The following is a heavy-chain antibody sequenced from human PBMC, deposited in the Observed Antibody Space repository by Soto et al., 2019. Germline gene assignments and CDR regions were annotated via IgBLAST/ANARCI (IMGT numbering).Heavy chain of an antibody. CDR1: GFTFSNYA. CDR2: NKDGGEST. J-gene: IGHJ4*02. Sequence: DVQLLESGGGLVQPGGSLTLSCAASGFTFSNYAMHWVRQAPGKGLEWVSTNKDGGESTFYLDSVRGRFTISRDNSKDTLYLQMTSLRVEDTALYHCVKGGASYTSCWYANWGQGMLVTVSS. D-gene: IGHD6-13*01. CDR3: VKGGASYTSCWYAN. V-gene: IGHV3-23*01.